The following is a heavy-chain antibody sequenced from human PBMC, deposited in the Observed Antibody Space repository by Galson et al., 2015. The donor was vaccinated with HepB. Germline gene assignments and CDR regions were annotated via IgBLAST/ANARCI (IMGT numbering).Heavy chain of an antibody. CDR1: GYTFTSYG. Sequence: SVKVSCKASGYTFTSYGISWVRQAPGQGLEWMGWISAYNGNTNYAQKLQGRVTMTTDTSTSTAYMELRSLRSDDTAVYYCVRDPVHSSGWYYFDYWGQGTLVTVSS. CDR2: ISAYNGNT. D-gene: IGHD6-19*01. CDR3: VRDPVHSSGWYYFDY. V-gene: IGHV1-18*01. J-gene: IGHJ4*02.